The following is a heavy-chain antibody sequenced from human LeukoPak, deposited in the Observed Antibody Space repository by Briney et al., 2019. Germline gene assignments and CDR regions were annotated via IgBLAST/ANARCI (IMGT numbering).Heavy chain of an antibody. CDR3: ARDAGGWIVVVPAAITYAFDI. J-gene: IGHJ3*02. CDR2: ISYDGSNK. CDR1: GFTFSSYA. Sequence: PGRSLRLSCAASGFTFSSYAMHWVRQAPGKGLEWVAVISYDGSNKYYADSVKGRFTISRDNSKNTLYLQMNSLRAEDTAVYYCARDAGGWIVVVPAAITYAFDIWGQGTMVTVSS. V-gene: IGHV3-30*01. D-gene: IGHD2-2*01.